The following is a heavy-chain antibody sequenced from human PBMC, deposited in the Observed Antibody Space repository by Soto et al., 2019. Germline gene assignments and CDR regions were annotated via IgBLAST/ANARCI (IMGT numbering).Heavy chain of an antibody. CDR3: ARNTYYYDSSGYYYFDY. CDR1: GFSLSTSGMC. Sequence: SGPTLVNPTQTLTLACTFSGFSLSTSGMCVSWIRQPPGKALEWLALIDWDDDKYYSTSLKTRLTISKDTSKNQVVLTMTNMDPVDTATYYCARNTYYYDSSGYYYFDYRGQGTLVTVSS. CDR2: IDWDDDK. J-gene: IGHJ4*02. D-gene: IGHD3-22*01. V-gene: IGHV2-70*01.